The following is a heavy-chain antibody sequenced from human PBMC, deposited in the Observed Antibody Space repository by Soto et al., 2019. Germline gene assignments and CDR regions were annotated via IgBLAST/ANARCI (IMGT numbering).Heavy chain of an antibody. CDR2: INSDGSST. CDR3: ASLTTVITGDSFDY. V-gene: IGHV3-74*01. CDR1: GFTFSSYY. Sequence: EVQLVESGGGLVQPGGSLRLSCAASGFTFSSYYMHWVRQAPGKGLMWVSRINSDGSSTSYADSVKGRFTMSRDNAKNTLYLEMNSLRDEDTAVYYCASLTTVITGDSFDYWGQGTLVTVSS. J-gene: IGHJ4*02. D-gene: IGHD4-17*01.